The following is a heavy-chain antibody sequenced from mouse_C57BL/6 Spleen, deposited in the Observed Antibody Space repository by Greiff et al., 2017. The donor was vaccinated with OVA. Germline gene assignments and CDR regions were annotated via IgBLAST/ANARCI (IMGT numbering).Heavy chain of an antibody. CDR3: ARDGGYDKKCYFDY. V-gene: IGHV5-4*01. CDR1: GFTFSSYA. Sequence: EVKLMESGGGLVKPGGSLKLSCAASGFTFSSYAMSWVRQTPEKRLEWVATISDGGSYTYYPDNVKGRFTFSRDNAKNNRYLQMSHLKSEDTAMYYCARDGGYDKKCYFDYWGQGTTLTVSS. CDR2: ISDGGSYT. J-gene: IGHJ2*01. D-gene: IGHD2-2*01.